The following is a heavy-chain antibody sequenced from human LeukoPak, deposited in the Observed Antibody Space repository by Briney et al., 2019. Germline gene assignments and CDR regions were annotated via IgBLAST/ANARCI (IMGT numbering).Heavy chain of an antibody. V-gene: IGHV3-30-3*01. CDR1: GFTFSRYA. CDR2: ISYDGGNK. D-gene: IGHD1-26*01. CDR3: AKDRVVGATHWFDP. Sequence: PGGSLRLSCAASGFTFSRYAMHWVRQAPGKGLEWVAFISYDGGNKYYADSVMGRFTISRDNSRNTLYLQMNSLRAEDTAVYYCAKDRVVGATHWFDPWGQGTLVTVSS. J-gene: IGHJ5*02.